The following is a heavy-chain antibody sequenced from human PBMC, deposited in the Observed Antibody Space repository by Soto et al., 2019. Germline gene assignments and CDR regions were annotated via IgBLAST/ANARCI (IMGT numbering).Heavy chain of an antibody. V-gene: IGHV3-23*01. CDR3: AKDRPAAGSQWLVPI. D-gene: IGHD6-19*01. CDR1: GFTFSSCA. J-gene: IGHJ4*02. CDR2: ISDSGGST. Sequence: GGSLRLSCAASGFTFSSCAMSWVRQAPGMGLQWVSAISDSGGSTYYAGSVRGRFTISRDNSKSTLYLQLNSLGAEDTAIYYCAKDRPAAGSQWLVPIWGRGTLVTVSS.